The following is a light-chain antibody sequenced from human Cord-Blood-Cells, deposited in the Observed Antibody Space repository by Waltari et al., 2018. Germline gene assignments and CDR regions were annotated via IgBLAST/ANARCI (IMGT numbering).Light chain of an antibody. CDR2: DAS. V-gene: IGKV3-11*01. CDR3: QQRSNWPRT. J-gene: IGKJ1*01. Sequence: ILLTQSPATLSFSPGERAPLSCRARQSVSSYLALYQQNTGQAPRPLSYDASNRATGIPVRFSGSGAGTDFTLTISSQEAEDFAVYCCQQRSNWPRTFDQGTKVEI. CDR1: QSVSSY.